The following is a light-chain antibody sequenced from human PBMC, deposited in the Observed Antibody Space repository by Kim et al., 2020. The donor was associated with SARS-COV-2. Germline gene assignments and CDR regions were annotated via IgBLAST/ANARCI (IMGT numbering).Light chain of an antibody. J-gene: IGKJ4*01. Sequence: SASVGDMFTITCQARHDINIFLNWFQQKPGEAPKLLISDASSLETGLPSRFSGSGSGTHFTFTISSLQPGDVATYYCQQFDTVPLTFGGGTKVEI. CDR3: QQFDTVPLT. V-gene: IGKV1-33*01. CDR1: HDINIF. CDR2: DAS.